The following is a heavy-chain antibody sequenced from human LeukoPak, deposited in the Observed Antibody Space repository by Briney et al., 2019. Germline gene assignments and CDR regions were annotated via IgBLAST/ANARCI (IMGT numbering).Heavy chain of an antibody. CDR1: GFTFNNYA. CDR2: VSGSGDST. D-gene: IGHD6-13*01. Sequence: GGSLRLSCAASGFTFNNYAMSWVRQAPGKGLEWVSAVSGSGDSTYYADSVKGRFTIYRDNSKNTLYLQMNNLRAEDTALYYCAKGGRGSSWYGLFDYWGQGTLVTVPS. V-gene: IGHV3-23*01. CDR3: AKGGRGSSWYGLFDY. J-gene: IGHJ4*02.